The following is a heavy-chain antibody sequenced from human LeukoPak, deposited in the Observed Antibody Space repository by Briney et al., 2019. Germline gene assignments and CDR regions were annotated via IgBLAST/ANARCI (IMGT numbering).Heavy chain of an antibody. Sequence: GESLKISCKGSGYSFTSYWIGWVRQMPGKGLEWMGIIYPGDSDTRYSPSFQGQVTISADKSISTAYLQWSSLKASDTAMYYCARVGVVEMATISVTGAYYFDYWGQGTLVTVSS. V-gene: IGHV5-51*01. D-gene: IGHD5-24*01. CDR3: ARVGVVEMATISVTGAYYFDY. J-gene: IGHJ4*02. CDR2: IYPGDSDT. CDR1: GYSFTSYW.